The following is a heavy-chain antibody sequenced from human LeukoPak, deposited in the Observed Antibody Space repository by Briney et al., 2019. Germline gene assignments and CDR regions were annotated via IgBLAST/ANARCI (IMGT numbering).Heavy chain of an antibody. V-gene: IGHV3-74*01. Sequence: GGSLRLSCAASGFIFSNYWMHWVRQVPGKGLVWVSRINTDGSTTSYADSLKGRFTISRDNAKNMVYLQMNSLRAEDTAVYYCARDSGSGWYIFDYWGQGTLVTVSS. CDR2: INTDGSTT. CDR3: ARDSGSGWYIFDY. CDR1: GFIFSNYW. J-gene: IGHJ4*02. D-gene: IGHD6-19*01.